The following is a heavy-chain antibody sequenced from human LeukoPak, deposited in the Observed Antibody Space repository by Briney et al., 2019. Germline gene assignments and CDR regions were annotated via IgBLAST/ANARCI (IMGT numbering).Heavy chain of an antibody. CDR3: ARALNPLPGTYYFDY. Sequence: SETLSLTCTVSGGSISSDYWSWIRQSAGKGLEWIGRIYISGSTNYNSSLQSRVTMSVDTSKNQFSLKLSSVTAADTAVYYCARALNPLPGTYYFDYWGQGTLVTVSS. J-gene: IGHJ4*02. CDR2: IYISGST. V-gene: IGHV4-4*07. CDR1: GGSISSDY. D-gene: IGHD2-15*01.